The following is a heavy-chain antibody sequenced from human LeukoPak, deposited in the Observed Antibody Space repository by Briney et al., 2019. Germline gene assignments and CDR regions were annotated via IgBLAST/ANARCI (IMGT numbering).Heavy chain of an antibody. V-gene: IGHV4-31*03. CDR3: ARDVGTVTDLGRFDP. J-gene: IGHJ5*02. CDR1: DGSISSGGYS. D-gene: IGHD4-17*01. CDR2: IYYSGST. Sequence: SETLSLTCTVSDGSISSGGYSWNWIRQHPGKGLEWIGYIYYSGSTYYNPSLKSRVTISVDTSKNQLSLKLSSVTAADTAVYYCARDVGTVTDLGRFDPWGQGTLVTVSA.